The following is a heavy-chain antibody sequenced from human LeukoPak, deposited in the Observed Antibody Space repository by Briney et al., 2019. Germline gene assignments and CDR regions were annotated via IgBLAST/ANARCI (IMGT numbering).Heavy chain of an antibody. V-gene: IGHV3-33*01. Sequence: PGRSLRLSCVASGFKFSDYGMHWVRQAPGKGLEWVAIIWYDGSNKYYADSVKGRFTISRDNSKNTLYLQMNNLRDEDTAVYYCARGDCTSTSCYVGFDYWGQGTLVTVSS. D-gene: IGHD2-2*01. CDR3: ARGDCTSTSCYVGFDY. J-gene: IGHJ4*02. CDR1: GFKFSDYG. CDR2: IWYDGSNK.